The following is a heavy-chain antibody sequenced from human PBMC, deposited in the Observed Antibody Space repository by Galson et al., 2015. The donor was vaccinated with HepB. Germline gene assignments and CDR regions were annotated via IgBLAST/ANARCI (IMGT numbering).Heavy chain of an antibody. CDR3: AKDILCSGDSCAPAKG. V-gene: IGHV3-23*01. Sequence: SLRLSCAASGFTFSSYWMSWVRQAPGKGLEWVSAISGSGGSTYYADSVKGRFTIFRDNPKNTLYLQMSSLRAEDTAVYYCAKDILCSGDSCAPAKGWGQGTLVTVSS. D-gene: IGHD2-15*01. CDR1: GFTFSSYW. CDR2: ISGSGGST. J-gene: IGHJ4*02.